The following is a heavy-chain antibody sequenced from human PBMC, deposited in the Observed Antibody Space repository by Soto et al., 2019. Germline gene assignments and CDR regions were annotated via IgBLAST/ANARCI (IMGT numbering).Heavy chain of an antibody. CDR2: INPSGGST. Sequence: ASVKVSCKASGYTFTSYYMHWVRQAPGQGLEWMGIINPSGGSTSYAQKFQGRVTMTTDTSTSTAYMELRSLRSDDTAVYYCARDLHLGDILTGYPQIDFDYWGQGTLVTVSS. CDR1: GYTFTSYY. J-gene: IGHJ4*02. D-gene: IGHD3-9*01. V-gene: IGHV1-46*01. CDR3: ARDLHLGDILTGYPQIDFDY.